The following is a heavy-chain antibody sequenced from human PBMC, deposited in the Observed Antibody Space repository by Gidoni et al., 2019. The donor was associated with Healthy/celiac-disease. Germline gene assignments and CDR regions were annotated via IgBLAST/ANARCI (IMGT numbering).Heavy chain of an antibody. V-gene: IGHV1-2*02. Sequence: QVQLVQSVAEVKKPGASVQVSCKASGSTFTGYYLHWVRQAPGQGLEWMGWINPNSGGTNDAQKFQGRVTMTRDTSISTAYMELSRLRSDDTAVYYCARDRSGRNSGNRRGGCDYWGQGTLVTVSS. CDR2: INPNSGGT. CDR1: GSTFTGYY. J-gene: IGHJ4*02. D-gene: IGHD2-15*01. CDR3: ARDRSGRNSGNRRGGCDY.